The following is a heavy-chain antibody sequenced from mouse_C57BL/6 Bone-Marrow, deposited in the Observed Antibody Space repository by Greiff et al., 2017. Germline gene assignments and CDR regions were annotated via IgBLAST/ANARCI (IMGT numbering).Heavy chain of an antibody. CDR3: ASPYYCSSNNYAMDY. Sequence: VQLQQPGAELVKPGASVKMSCKASGYTFTSYWITWVKQRPGQGLEWIGDIYPGSGSTNYNEKFKSKATLTVDTSSSTAYMQLSSLTSEDSAVYYCASPYYCSSNNYAMDYWGQGTSVTVSS. V-gene: IGHV1-55*01. J-gene: IGHJ4*01. CDR1: GYTFTSYW. D-gene: IGHD1-1*01. CDR2: IYPGSGST.